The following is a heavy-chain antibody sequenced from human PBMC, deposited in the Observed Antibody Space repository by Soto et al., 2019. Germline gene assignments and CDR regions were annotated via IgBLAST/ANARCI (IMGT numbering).Heavy chain of an antibody. CDR3: ARGRIQLWYPFDY. CDR2: IYYSGST. V-gene: IGHV4-59*01. J-gene: IGHJ4*02. Sequence: SETLSLTWTVAGGSISSYYWSLLLQPPGKGLEWIGYIYYSGSTNYNPSLKSRVTISVDTSKNQFSLKLSSVTAADTAVYYCARGRIQLWYPFDYWGQGTLVTVSS. CDR1: GGSISSYY. D-gene: IGHD5-18*01.